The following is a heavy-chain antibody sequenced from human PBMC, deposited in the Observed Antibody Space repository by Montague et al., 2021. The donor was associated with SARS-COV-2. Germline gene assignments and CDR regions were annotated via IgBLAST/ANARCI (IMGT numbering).Heavy chain of an antibody. V-gene: IGHV4-34*01. CDR3: ARGLPVTTLFYYFGMDV. J-gene: IGHJ6*02. D-gene: IGHD4-11*01. CDR2: TNHYGST. CDR1: GGSFSGNY. Sequence: SETLSLTCAVYGGSFSGNYWSWIRQPPGKGLEWIGETNHYGSTNYNPSLKSRVTMSVDTSKNQFSLKLSSVTAADTAVYYCARGLPVTTLFYYFGMDVWGQGTTVTVSS.